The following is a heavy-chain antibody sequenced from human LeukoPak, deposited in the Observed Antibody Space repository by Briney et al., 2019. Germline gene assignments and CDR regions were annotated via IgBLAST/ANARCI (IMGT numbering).Heavy chain of an antibody. V-gene: IGHV3-23*01. J-gene: IGHJ4*02. Sequence: PGGSLRLSCAASRFTFNSYAMSWVRQAPGKGLEWVSVIGGSNGITFSVGSVKGRFTISRDNSKDTLYLQMNSLRAEDTAVYYCARNENSGWGYFDYWGQGTLVTVSS. CDR3: ARNENSGWGYFDY. CDR2: IGGSNGIT. CDR1: RFTFNSYA. D-gene: IGHD5-12*01.